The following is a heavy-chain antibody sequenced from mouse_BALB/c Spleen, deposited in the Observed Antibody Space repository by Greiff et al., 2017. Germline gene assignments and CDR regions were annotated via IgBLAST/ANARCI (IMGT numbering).Heavy chain of an antibody. CDR3: ARWGKKRGYWYLDY. V-gene: IGHV3-2*02. Sequence: EVQLQESGPGLVKPSQSLSLTCTVTGYSITSDYAWYWIRQFPGNKLEWMGYISYSGSTSYNPSLKSRISITRDTSKNQFFLQLNSVTTEDTATYYCARWGKKRGYWYLDYWGQGTTLTVSS. CDR2: ISYSGST. D-gene: IGHD3-1*01. J-gene: IGHJ2*01. CDR1: GYSITSDYA.